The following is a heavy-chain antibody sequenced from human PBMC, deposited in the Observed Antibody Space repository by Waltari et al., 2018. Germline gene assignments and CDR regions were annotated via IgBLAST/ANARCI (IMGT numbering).Heavy chain of an antibody. J-gene: IGHJ4*02. CDR1: GYTLTNYG. CDR2: SSTYNGDT. D-gene: IGHD6-6*01. V-gene: IGHV1-18*04. CDR3: QYIRSAEVDS. Sequence: QVQLVQSGAEVKKPGASVKVSCKASGYTLTNYGISWVRQAPGQGLEWMGWSSTYNGDTKYAQKFQGRVTMTTDTSTSTTYMELRSLRSDDTAMYYCQYIRSAEVDSWGQGTLVTVSS.